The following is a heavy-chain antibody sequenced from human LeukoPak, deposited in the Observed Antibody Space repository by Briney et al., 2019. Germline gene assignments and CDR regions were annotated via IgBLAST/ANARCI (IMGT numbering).Heavy chain of an antibody. CDR1: GGSISSYY. J-gene: IGHJ5*02. D-gene: IGHD1-26*01. CDR2: IHTSGIT. Sequence: PSETLSLTCSVSGGSISSYYWSWIRQPAGKGLEWIGRIHTSGITNYNPSLKSRVTISVDKSKIQFSLKLSSVTAADTAVYYCARGLVGTTGEQNWFDPWGQGTLVTVSS. CDR3: ARGLVGTTGEQNWFDP. V-gene: IGHV4-4*07.